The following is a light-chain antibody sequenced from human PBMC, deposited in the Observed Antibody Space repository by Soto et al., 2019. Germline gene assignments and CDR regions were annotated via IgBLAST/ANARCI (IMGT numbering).Light chain of an antibody. J-gene: IGLJ2*01. CDR2: YDR. CDR1: NIGSKS. CDR3: QLWDGGSGHRV. V-gene: IGLV3-21*04. Sequence: SYELTQPPSVSVAPGKAARITCGGNNIGSKSVHWYQQKPGQAPLLVIYYDRDRPSGIPERFSGSNSGNTATLTISRVEAGDEADYYWQLWDGGSGHRVFGGGTKLTVL.